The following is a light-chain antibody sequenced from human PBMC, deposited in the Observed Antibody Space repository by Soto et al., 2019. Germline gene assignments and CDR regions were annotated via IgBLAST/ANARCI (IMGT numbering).Light chain of an antibody. CDR2: WAS. CDR1: QSLLYRSKNKDY. V-gene: IGKV4-1*01. Sequence: DIIMTQSPESLAVSLVERATINCKSSQSLLYRSKNKDYLAWYQQKPGQPPRLLIYWASTRESGVSDRFSGSGSATHFTLTVTSMQAEDVAVYYCQQYFTTPWTFGQGTKVEIK. J-gene: IGKJ1*01. CDR3: QQYFTTPWT.